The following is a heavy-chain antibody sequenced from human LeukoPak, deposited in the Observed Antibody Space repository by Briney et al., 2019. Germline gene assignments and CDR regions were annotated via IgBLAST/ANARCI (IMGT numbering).Heavy chain of an antibody. V-gene: IGHV3-48*01. D-gene: IGHD3-3*01. CDR2: ISNSGHTT. J-gene: IGHJ6*04. CDR3: ARRITISGLGYYMDV. Sequence: GGSLRLSCAASGFSFSTYSMNWVRQAPGKGLEWISYISNSGHTTYYAESVKGRFTISRGNAWNSLYLQMNSLRGEDTAVYCARRITISGLGYYMDVWGKGTTVIV. CDR1: GFSFSTYS.